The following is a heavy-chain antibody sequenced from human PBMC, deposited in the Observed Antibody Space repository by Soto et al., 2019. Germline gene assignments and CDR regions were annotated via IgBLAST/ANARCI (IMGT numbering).Heavy chain of an antibody. J-gene: IGHJ6*02. V-gene: IGHV4-30-4*01. CDR1: GGSISSGDYY. Sequence: PSETLSLTCTVSGGSISSGDYYWSWIRQPPGKGLEWIGYIYYSGSTYYNPSLKSRVTISVDTSQNQFSLKLSSVTAADTAGYYCARDQSSGRYYYYYYGMDVWGQGTTVTVSS. CDR3: ARDQSSGRYYYYYYGMDV. D-gene: IGHD6-19*01. CDR2: IYYSGST.